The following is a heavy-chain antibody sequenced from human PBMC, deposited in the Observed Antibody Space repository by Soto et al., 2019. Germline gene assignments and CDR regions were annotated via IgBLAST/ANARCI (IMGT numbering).Heavy chain of an antibody. J-gene: IGHJ4*02. CDR3: ARDPQADGRLDCDY. CDR2: INHSGGT. Sequence: QVQLQQWGAGLLKPSETLSLTCAVYGGSLSDYNWSWIRQSPGKGLEWIGEINHSGGTNYNPSLTSRATLSVDTSKNQVSLKLSSVTAADSAMYYCARDPQADGRLDCDYWGQGTLVTVSS. CDR1: GGSLSDYN. V-gene: IGHV4-34*01.